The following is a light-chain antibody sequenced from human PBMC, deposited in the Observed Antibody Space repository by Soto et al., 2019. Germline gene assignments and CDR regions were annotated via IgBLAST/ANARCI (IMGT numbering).Light chain of an antibody. CDR3: QKYSSDAALT. V-gene: IGKV1-27*01. Sequence: DIQMSQSPSSLSASVGDRVTITCRASQDISNFLAWYQQKPGKVPKLLIYGASILQSGVPSRFVGSGSGTEFTLTISSLQPEDVATFYCQKYSSDAALTFGGGTKVEIK. J-gene: IGKJ4*01. CDR1: QDISNF. CDR2: GAS.